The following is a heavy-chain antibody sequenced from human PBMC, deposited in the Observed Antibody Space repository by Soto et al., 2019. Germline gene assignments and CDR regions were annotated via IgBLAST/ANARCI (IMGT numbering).Heavy chain of an antibody. V-gene: IGHV4-61*01. CDR2: IYYSGST. D-gene: IGHD1-26*01. Sequence: SETLSLTCTVSGGSVSSGSYYWSWIRQPPGKGLEWIGYIYYSGSTNYNPSLKSRVTISVDTSKNQFSLKLSSVTAADTAVYYCARVYSGSYLDYWGQGTLVTSPQ. J-gene: IGHJ4*02. CDR3: ARVYSGSYLDY. CDR1: GGSVSSGSYY.